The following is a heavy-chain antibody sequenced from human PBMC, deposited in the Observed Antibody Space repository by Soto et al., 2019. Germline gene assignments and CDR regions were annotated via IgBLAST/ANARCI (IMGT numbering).Heavy chain of an antibody. CDR1: GYSFNSYW. V-gene: IGHV5-51*01. Sequence: PGESLKISCKGSGYSFNSYWIAWVRQMPGKGLEWMGIIYPGDSDTRYSPSFQGQVTISADKSISTAYLQWSSLKASDTAMYYCARLGCTNGVCYPYYYYYGMDVWGQGTTVTVSS. CDR3: ARLGCTNGVCYPYYYYYGMDV. CDR2: IYPGDSDT. J-gene: IGHJ6*02. D-gene: IGHD2-8*01.